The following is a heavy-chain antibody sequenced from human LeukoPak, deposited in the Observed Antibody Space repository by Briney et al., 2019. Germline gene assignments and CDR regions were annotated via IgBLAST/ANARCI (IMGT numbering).Heavy chain of an antibody. J-gene: IGHJ5*02. CDR1: GYTFTSYY. V-gene: IGHV1-2*02. D-gene: IGHD1-26*01. Sequence: ASVKVSCKASGYTFTSYYMHWVRQAPGQGLEWMGWINPNSGGTNYAQKFQGRVTMTRDTSISTAYMELSRLRSDDTAVYYCARNGAQWELLRNWFDPWGRGTLVTVSS. CDR3: ARNGAQWELLRNWFDP. CDR2: INPNSGGT.